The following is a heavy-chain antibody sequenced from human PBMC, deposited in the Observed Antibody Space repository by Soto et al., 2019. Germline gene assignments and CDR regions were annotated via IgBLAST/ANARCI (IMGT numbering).Heavy chain of an antibody. CDR3: ASILRGHRACFDY. D-gene: IGHD2-21*01. CDR2: IYYSGST. CDR1: GGSISSGGYY. J-gene: IGHJ4*02. V-gene: IGHV4-31*03. Sequence: SETLSLTCTVSGGSISSGGYYWSWIRQHPGKGPEWIGYIYYSGSTYYNPSLKSRVTISVDTSKNQFSLKLSSVTAADTAVDYCASILRGHRACFDYWGQGCLVTVS.